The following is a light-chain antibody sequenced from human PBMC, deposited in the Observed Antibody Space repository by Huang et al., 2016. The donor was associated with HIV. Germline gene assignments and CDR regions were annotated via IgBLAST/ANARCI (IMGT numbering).Light chain of an antibody. CDR3: QQRGNWQLT. V-gene: IGKV3-11*01. CDR2: DAS. CDR1: QGLANY. Sequence: IVLTQSPATLSLSPGERATLSCRASQGLANYLAWYQQKPGQAPRLRIYDASNRATGIPSRFSGSGSGTDFTLTISSLEPEDFAVYYCQQRGNWQLTFGGGTKVEIK. J-gene: IGKJ4*01.